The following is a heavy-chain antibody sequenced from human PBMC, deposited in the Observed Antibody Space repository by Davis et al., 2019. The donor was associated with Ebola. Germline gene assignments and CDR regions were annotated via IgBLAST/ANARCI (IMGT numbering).Heavy chain of an antibody. D-gene: IGHD2-15*01. CDR3: AKDIVVVVGATLHYYYYGMDV. V-gene: IGHV1-46*01. J-gene: IGHJ6*02. Sequence: ASVKVSCKASGYTFTTYYMHWVRQAPGQGLEWMGIINPSGGSTNYAQKFQGRVTMTTDTSTSTVYMELSSLRSEDTAVYYCAKDIVVVVGATLHYYYYGMDVWGQGTTVTVSS. CDR2: INPSGGST. CDR1: GYTFTTYY.